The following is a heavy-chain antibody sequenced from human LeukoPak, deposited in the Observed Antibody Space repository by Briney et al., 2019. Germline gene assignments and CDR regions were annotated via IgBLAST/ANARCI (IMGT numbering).Heavy chain of an antibody. D-gene: IGHD3-10*01. Sequence: GGSLRLSCAASGFTFSSYNMNWVRQAPGKGLEWVSSISSSSNYINYADSVKGRFTISRDNAKNSLYLQMNSLRAEDTAVYYCARGSPYFYGTDLDYWGQGTLVTVSS. CDR3: ARGSPYFYGTDLDY. CDR1: GFTFSSYN. CDR2: ISSSSNYI. V-gene: IGHV3-21*01. J-gene: IGHJ4*02.